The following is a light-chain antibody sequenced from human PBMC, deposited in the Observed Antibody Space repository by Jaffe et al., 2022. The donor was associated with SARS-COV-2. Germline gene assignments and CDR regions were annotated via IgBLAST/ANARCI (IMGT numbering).Light chain of an antibody. CDR3: QQYNNYSPFT. V-gene: IGKV1-5*03. J-gene: IGKJ4*01. CDR2: KAS. Sequence: DIQMTQSPSTLSAFVGDRVTITCRASQNINGYLAWYQQKSGKAPKLLMYKASTLHYGVPSRFSGGGSGTEFTLTISSLQPDDFATYYCQQYNNYSPFTFGGGTKVEF. CDR1: QNINGY.